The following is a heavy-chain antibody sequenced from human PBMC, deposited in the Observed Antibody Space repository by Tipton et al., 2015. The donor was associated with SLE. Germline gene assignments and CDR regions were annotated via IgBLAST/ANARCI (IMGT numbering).Heavy chain of an antibody. J-gene: IGHJ4*02. V-gene: IGHV4-59*11. Sequence: TLSLTCTISGGSINGHYWSWFRQPPGKELEWIGYIYYSGSPTYNSSLKSRVTISTDTSKNQFSLKMNAVTAADTAVYFCAKVDDNYDSFGFWGQGILVTVSS. CDR2: IYYSGSP. D-gene: IGHD3-16*01. CDR3: AKVDDNYDSFGF. CDR1: GGSINGHY.